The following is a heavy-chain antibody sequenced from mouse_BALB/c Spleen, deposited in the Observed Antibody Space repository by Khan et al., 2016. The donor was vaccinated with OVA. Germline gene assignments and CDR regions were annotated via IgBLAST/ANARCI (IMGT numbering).Heavy chain of an antibody. Sequence: EVQLQESGPGLVKPSQSLSLTCTVTGYSITSDYAWNWIRQFPGNKLEWMGYISSSGSTNYNPALKSRISITRDTSKNQFFLQLNSVTTEDTATYYCARYGSRYNYAMDYWDQGTSGTVSS. J-gene: IGHJ4*01. CDR3: ARYGSRYNYAMDY. CDR2: ISSSGST. D-gene: IGHD2-2*01. CDR1: GYSITSDYA. V-gene: IGHV3-2*02.